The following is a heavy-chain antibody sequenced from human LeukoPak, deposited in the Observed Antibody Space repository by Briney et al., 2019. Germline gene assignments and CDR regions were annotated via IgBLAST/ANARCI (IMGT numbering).Heavy chain of an antibody. Sequence: SGPTLVKPTQTLTLTCTFSGFSLSTSGMGVGWIRQSPGKALEWLALIYWNDDKRYSPSLKSRLTITKDTSKNQVVLTMTNMDPVDTATYYCAHVTPAAWGVGGEYFDYWGQGTLVTVSS. J-gene: IGHJ4*02. CDR2: IYWNDDK. D-gene: IGHD1-26*01. CDR3: AHVTPAAWGVGGEYFDY. CDR1: GFSLSTSGMG. V-gene: IGHV2-5*01.